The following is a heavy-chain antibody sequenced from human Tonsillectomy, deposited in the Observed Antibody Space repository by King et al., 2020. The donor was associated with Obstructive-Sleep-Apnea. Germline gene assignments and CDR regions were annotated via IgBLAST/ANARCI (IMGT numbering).Heavy chain of an antibody. CDR2: ISSFSTTI. CDR1: GFIFSTYS. V-gene: IGHV3-48*01. J-gene: IGHJ6*02. Sequence: VQLVESVGGLVQPGGSLRLSCAASGFIFSTYSMNWVRLAPGKGLEWGSYISSFSTTIYYAQSVKGRFTISRDNAKNSLYLRMNSLRAEDTAVYYCGRDRGAAAGTYYYDYGMDVWGQGTTVTVSS. CDR3: GRDRGAAAGTYYYDYGMDV. D-gene: IGHD6-13*01.